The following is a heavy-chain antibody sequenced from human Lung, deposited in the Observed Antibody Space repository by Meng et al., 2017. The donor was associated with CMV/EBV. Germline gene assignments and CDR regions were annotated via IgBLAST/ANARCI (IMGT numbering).Heavy chain of an antibody. CDR2: IRYDGTTK. CDR1: GFTFSSYG. V-gene: IGHV3-30*02. D-gene: IGHD3-16*01. J-gene: IGHJ4*02. Sequence: GESLKISCAASGFTFSSYGMHWVRQAPGKGLEWVAFIRYDGTTKFYGDSVKGRFTISRDNSKNTVYLQMNRLRPEETAVYYCAKDLLLFGGANAYFDSWGQGTLVTVSS. CDR3: AKDLLLFGGANAYFDS.